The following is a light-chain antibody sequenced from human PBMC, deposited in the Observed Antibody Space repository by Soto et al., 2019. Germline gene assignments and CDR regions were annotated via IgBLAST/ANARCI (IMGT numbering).Light chain of an antibody. J-gene: IGLJ2*01. Sequence: QSVLTQPPSASGTPGQRVTISCSGSSSNIGSNSVNWYQQLPGTAPTLLIYIDNQRPSGVPDRFSGSKSGTSASLAISGLQSEDEADYYCVAWDDSLNGVIFGGGTKLTLL. CDR1: SSNIGSNS. V-gene: IGLV1-44*01. CDR3: VAWDDSLNGVI. CDR2: IDN.